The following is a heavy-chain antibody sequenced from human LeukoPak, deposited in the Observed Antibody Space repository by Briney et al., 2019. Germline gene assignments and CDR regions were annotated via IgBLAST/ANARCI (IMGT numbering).Heavy chain of an antibody. CDR1: GGTFSSYA. CDR3: ARDVYDSSGYPFDY. J-gene: IGHJ4*02. CDR2: IIPIFGTA. V-gene: IGHV1-69*05. D-gene: IGHD3-22*01. Sequence: ASVKVSCKASGGTFSSYAISWVRQAPGQGLEWMGRIIPIFGTANYAQKFQGRVTIITDESTSTAYMELSSLRSEDTAVYYCARDVYDSSGYPFDYWGQGTLVTVSS.